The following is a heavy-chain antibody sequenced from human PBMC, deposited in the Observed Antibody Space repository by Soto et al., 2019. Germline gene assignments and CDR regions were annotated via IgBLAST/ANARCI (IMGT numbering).Heavy chain of an antibody. CDR3: AYGSGSYYNDAFFHY. CDR1: GDSVSSNSAA. D-gene: IGHD3-10*01. CDR2: TYYRSKWYN. V-gene: IGHV6-1*01. J-gene: IGHJ4*02. Sequence: SQTLSLLCAISGDSVSSNSAAWNWIRQSPSRGLEWLGRTYYRSKWYNDYAVSVKSRITINPDTSKNQFSLQLNSVTPEDTAVYYCAYGSGSYYNDAFFHYWGQGTLVTVSS.